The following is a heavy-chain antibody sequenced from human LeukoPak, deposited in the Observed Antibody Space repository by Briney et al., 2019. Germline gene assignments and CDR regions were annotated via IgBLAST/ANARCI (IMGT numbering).Heavy chain of an antibody. Sequence: ASVKVSCKASGYTFTSYCISWVRQAPGQGLEWMGWINAYNGNTNYAQKLQGRVTMTTDTSTSTAYMELRSLRSDDTAVYYCARDGSYSLTLPLDYWGQGTLVTVSS. D-gene: IGHD2-21*01. J-gene: IGHJ4*02. V-gene: IGHV1-18*01. CDR1: GYTFTSYC. CDR2: INAYNGNT. CDR3: ARDGSYSLTLPLDY.